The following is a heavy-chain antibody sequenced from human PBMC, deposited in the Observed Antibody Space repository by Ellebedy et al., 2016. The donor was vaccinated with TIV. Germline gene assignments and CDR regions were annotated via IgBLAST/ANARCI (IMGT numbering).Heavy chain of an antibody. D-gene: IGHD5-18*01. CDR2: INHSGST. Sequence: SETLSLTXAVYGGSFSGYYWSWIRQPPGKGLEWIGEINHSGSTNYNPSLKSQVTISVDTSKNQFSLKLSSVTTADTAVYYCARGPRGMQLWSRLGFDSWGQGTLVTVSS. CDR1: GGSFSGYY. CDR3: ARGPRGMQLWSRLGFDS. V-gene: IGHV4-34*01. J-gene: IGHJ4*02.